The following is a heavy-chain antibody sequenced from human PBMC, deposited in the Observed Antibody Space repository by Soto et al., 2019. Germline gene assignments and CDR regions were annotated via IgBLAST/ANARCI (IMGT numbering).Heavy chain of an antibody. CDR2: ISWDGGST. J-gene: IGHJ4*02. Sequence: GGSLRLSCAASGFTFDDYTMHWVRQAPGKGLEWVSLISWDGGSTYYADSVKGRFTISRDNSKNSLYLQMNSLRTEDTALYYCAKATTQQLDYYFDYWGQGTLVTVSS. D-gene: IGHD6-13*01. CDR1: GFTFDDYT. V-gene: IGHV3-43*01. CDR3: AKATTQQLDYYFDY.